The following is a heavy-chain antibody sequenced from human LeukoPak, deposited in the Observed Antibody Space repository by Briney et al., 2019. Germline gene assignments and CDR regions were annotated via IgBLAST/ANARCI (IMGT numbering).Heavy chain of an antibody. V-gene: IGHV3-48*04. CDR1: GFTFSSYS. CDR3: ARGSRRLDY. CDR2: IGSNIGGSVSVM. Sequence: GGSLRLSCVGSGFTFSSYSMNWVRLAPGKGLEWISYIGSNIGGSVSVMFYADSVKGRFTISRDNARNSVYLQMDSLRPDDTAVYFCARGSRRLDYWGQGTLVTVSS. J-gene: IGHJ4*02.